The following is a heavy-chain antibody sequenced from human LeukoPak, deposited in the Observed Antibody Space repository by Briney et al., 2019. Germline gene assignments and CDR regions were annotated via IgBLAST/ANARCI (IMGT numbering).Heavy chain of an antibody. CDR3: ARVPRSSSWPLDY. CDR2: INPNSGGT. J-gene: IGHJ4*02. V-gene: IGHV1-2*02. Sequence: GASVKVSCKASGYTFTGYYMHWVRQAPGQGLEWMGWINPNSGGTSYAQKFQGRVTMTRDTSISTAYMELSRLRSDDTAVYYCARVPRSSSWPLDYWGQGTLVTVSS. CDR1: GYTFTGYY. D-gene: IGHD6-13*01.